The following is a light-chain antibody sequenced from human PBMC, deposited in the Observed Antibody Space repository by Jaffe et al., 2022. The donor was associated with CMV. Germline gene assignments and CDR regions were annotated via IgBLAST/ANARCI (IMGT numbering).Light chain of an antibody. Sequence: QSVLTQPPSVSGAPGQRVTISCTGSISNIGAANDVHWYQQLPGTAPKLLIYGNTNRPSGVPDRFSGSKSGTSASLAITGLQPEDEADYYCQSYDSSLRGVVFGGGTALTVL. V-gene: IGLV1-40*01. CDR3: QSYDSSLRGVV. J-gene: IGLJ3*02. CDR1: ISNIGAAND. CDR2: GNT.